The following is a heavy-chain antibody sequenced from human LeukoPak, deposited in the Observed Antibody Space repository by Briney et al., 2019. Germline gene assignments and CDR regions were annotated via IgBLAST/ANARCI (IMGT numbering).Heavy chain of an antibody. V-gene: IGHV7-4-1*02. CDR1: GYTFTSYA. D-gene: IGHD4-17*01. Sequence: ASVKVSCKASGYTFTSYAMNWVRQAPGQGLEWMGWINTNTGNPTYAQGFTGRFVFSLDTSVSTVYLQISSLKAEDTAVYYCAREIDDYGDYVFDYWGQGTLVTVSS. CDR3: AREIDDYGDYVFDY. CDR2: INTNTGNP. J-gene: IGHJ4*02.